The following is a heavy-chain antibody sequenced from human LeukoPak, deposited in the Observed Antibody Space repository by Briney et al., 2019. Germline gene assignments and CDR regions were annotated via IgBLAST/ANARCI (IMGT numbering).Heavy chain of an antibody. CDR1: GYTFTSYA. V-gene: IGHV7-4-1*02. CDR3: ARRGYSYGYYWFDP. CDR2: INTNTGNP. D-gene: IGHD5-18*01. Sequence: ASVKVSCKASGYTFTSYAMNWVRQAPGQGLQWMGWINTNTGNPTYAQGFTGRFFFSLDTSVSTAYLQISSLKAEDTAVYYCARRGYSYGYYWFDPWGQGTLVTVSS. J-gene: IGHJ5*02.